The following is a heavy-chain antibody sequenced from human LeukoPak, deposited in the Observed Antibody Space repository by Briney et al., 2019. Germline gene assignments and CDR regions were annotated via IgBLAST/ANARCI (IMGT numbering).Heavy chain of an antibody. CDR2: ISGSSGST. J-gene: IGHJ4*02. CDR3: AKVYYYYDSSGYYYYFDY. CDR1: GFTFSSYA. V-gene: IGHV3-23*01. Sequence: GGSMRLSCAASGFTFSSYAMSWVRQAPGKGLEWVSAISGSSGSTYYADSVKGRFTISSDNSKNTLYLQMNSLRAEDTAVYYCAKVYYYYDSSGYYYYFDYWGQGTLVTVSS. D-gene: IGHD3-22*01.